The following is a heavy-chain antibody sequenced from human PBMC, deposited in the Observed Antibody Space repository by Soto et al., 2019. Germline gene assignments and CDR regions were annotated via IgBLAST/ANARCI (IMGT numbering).Heavy chain of an antibody. Sequence: GASVKVSCKASGGTFSSYAISWVRQAPGQGLEWMGWMNPHSGNTGYTQNFQGRVTMTRDTSISTAYMELSGLRSEDTAVYYCARAIREWFEPANYGIDVWGQGTTVTVSS. D-gene: IGHD3-10*01. CDR3: ARAIREWFEPANYGIDV. V-gene: IGHV1-8*02. J-gene: IGHJ6*02. CDR1: GGTFSSYA. CDR2: MNPHSGNT.